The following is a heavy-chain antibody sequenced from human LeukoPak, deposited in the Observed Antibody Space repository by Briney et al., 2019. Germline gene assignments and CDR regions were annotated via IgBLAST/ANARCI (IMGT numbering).Heavy chain of an antibody. D-gene: IGHD4-17*01. V-gene: IGHV3-11*01. CDR3: AKLPTTVTSDFDY. CDR2: ISSSGSTI. CDR1: GFTFSDYY. Sequence: TGGSLRLSCAASGFTFSDYYMSWIRQAPGKGLEWVSYISSSGSTIYYADSVKGRFTISRDNSKNTLYLQMNSLRAEDTAVYYCAKLPTTVTSDFDYWGQGTLVTVSS. J-gene: IGHJ4*02.